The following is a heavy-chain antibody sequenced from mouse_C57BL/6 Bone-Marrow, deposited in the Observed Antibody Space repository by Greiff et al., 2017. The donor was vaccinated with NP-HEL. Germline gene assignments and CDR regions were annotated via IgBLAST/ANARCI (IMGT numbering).Heavy chain of an antibody. J-gene: IGHJ2*01. CDR1: GFSLTSYG. Sequence: QVQLQQSGPGLVQPSQSLSITCTVSGFSLTSYGVHWVRQSPGKGLEWLGVIWSGGSTDYNAAFIYRMSISKDNSTSTVFFKMNSLQVDDTAIYYCDRTPQGSYVCSYFDYWGQGPTLTVSS. V-gene: IGHV2-2*01. D-gene: IGHD6-5*01. CDR3: DRTPQGSYVCSYFDY. CDR2: IWSGGST.